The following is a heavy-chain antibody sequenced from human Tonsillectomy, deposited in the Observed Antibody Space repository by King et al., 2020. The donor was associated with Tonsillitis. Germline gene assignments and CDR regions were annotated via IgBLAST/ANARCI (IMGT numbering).Heavy chain of an antibody. J-gene: IGHJ4*02. CDR1: GYTFTGYY. CDR2: INPNSGGT. V-gene: IGHV1-2*02. D-gene: IGHD4-11*01. CDR3: ARSKRGHDYSTPPTY. Sequence: VQLVQSGAEVKKPGASVKVSCKASGYTFTGYYMHWVRQAPGQGLEWMGWINPNSGGTNYAQKFQGRVTMTRDTSISTAYMELSRLRSDDTAVYYCARSKRGHDYSTPPTYWGQGTLVTVSS.